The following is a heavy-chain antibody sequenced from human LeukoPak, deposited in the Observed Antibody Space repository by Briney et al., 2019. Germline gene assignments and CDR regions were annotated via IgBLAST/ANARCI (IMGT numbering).Heavy chain of an antibody. Sequence: SGGSLRLSCAASGFTFNNAWMSWVRQAPGKGLEWVGRIKSKTDGGTTDNAAPAKGRFTISRDDSKNTLYLQMNSLKTEDTAVYYCTTGWNLSDSSGYYGETDAFDIWGQGTMVTVSS. J-gene: IGHJ3*02. CDR1: GFTFNNAW. V-gene: IGHV3-15*01. CDR3: TTGWNLSDSSGYYGETDAFDI. D-gene: IGHD3-22*01. CDR2: IKSKTDGGTT.